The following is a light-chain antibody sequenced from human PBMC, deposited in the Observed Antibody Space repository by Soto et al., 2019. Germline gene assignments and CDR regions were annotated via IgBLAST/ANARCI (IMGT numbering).Light chain of an antibody. CDR2: SAS. V-gene: IGKV3-20*01. CDR1: QSVSSRS. CDR3: QQYDTSPPRLT. J-gene: IGKJ4*01. Sequence: EIVLTQSPGTLSLSPGDRATLSCRASQSVSSRSLAWYQQKPGQAPRLLIYSASSRARGIPDRFSGSGSGTDFTLTSNRLEPEDFAVYYCQQYDTSPPRLTFGGGTKVDFK.